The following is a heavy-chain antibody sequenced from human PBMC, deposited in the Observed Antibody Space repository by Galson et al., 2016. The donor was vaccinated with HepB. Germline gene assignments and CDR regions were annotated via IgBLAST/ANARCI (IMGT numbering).Heavy chain of an antibody. J-gene: IGHJ4*02. V-gene: IGHV3-33*01. CDR1: GFTFNHYA. D-gene: IGHD2-2*01. CDR3: AREISASWSRLDY. CDR2: IWYDGSNE. Sequence: SLRLSCAVSGFTFNHYAMHWVRQAPGKGLEWVALIWYDGSNEYYADSVKGRFTISRDNSKNTLYLQMNSLRVEDTAVYFCAREISASWSRLDYWGLGALVTVSS.